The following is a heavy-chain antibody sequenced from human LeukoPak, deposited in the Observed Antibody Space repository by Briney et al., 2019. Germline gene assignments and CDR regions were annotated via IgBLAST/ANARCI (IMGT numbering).Heavy chain of an antibody. J-gene: IGHJ6*03. CDR1: GASISSGSYY. V-gene: IGHV4-61*01. Sequence: SETLSLTCTVSGASISSGSYYWSWIRQPPGKGLEWIGNIYYSGSTNYNPSLKSRVTISVDTSKNQFSLKLSSVTAADTAVYYCASAPVTTYYYYYYMDVWGKGTTVTVSS. D-gene: IGHD4-17*01. CDR2: IYYSGST. CDR3: ASAPVTTYYYYYYMDV.